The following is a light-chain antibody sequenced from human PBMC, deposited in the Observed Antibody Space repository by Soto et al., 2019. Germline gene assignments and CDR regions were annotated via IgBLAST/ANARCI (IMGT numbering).Light chain of an antibody. CDR2: KAS. CDR1: QTISSW. CDR3: QKANSFPLT. J-gene: IGKJ4*01. V-gene: IGKV1-5*03. Sequence: DIQMTHSPSTLSGSVGYIVTITCRASQTISSWLAWYQQKPGKAPKLLIYKASTLKSGVPSRFSGSGSGTEFTLTISSLQPDDFATYYCQKANSFPLTFGGGTKVDIK.